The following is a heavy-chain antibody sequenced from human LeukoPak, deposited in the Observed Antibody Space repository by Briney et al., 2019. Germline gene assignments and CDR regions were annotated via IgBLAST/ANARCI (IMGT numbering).Heavy chain of an antibody. J-gene: IGHJ6*04. CDR3: TRALWRTLEGYYYYYSGMEV. V-gene: IGHV3-49*04. CDR1: GFTFGDYA. D-gene: IGHD3-10*01. Sequence: ALRLSCTASGFTFGDYAMSWVRQAPGKGLDGVGVIRSKSYVGTTEYAASVKRIFTISRDDCKNIASLQENSLKTQHKGVYYCTRALWRTLEGYYYYYSGMEVWGKGTTVTVS. CDR2: IRSKSYVGTT.